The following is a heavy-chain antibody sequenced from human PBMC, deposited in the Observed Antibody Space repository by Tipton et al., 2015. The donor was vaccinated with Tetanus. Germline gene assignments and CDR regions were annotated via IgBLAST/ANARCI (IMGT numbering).Heavy chain of an antibody. J-gene: IGHJ6*02. D-gene: IGHD1-1*01. Sequence: SLRLSCAASGFSFSTFWMSWVRQAPGGGLEWVAYIKHDGTEKYYVDSVRGRFTISRDHAKNTVYLQMNSLRAEDTAVYFCARRSLTNYGLDVWGQGTPVTVSS. V-gene: IGHV3-7*01. CDR3: ARRSLTNYGLDV. CDR1: GFSFSTFW. CDR2: IKHDGTEK.